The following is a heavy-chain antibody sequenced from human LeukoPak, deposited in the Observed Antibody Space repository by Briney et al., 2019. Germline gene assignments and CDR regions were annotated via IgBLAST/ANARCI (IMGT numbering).Heavy chain of an antibody. CDR3: ARDPGSGYPEDY. J-gene: IGHJ4*02. CDR1: GFTFSSYS. CDR2: ISSSSSYI. V-gene: IGHV3-21*01. Sequence: PGGSLRLSCAASGFTFSSYSMNWVRQAPGKGLEWVSSISSSSSYIYYADSLNGRFTISRDNAKNSLYLQMNSLRAEDTAVYYCARDPGSGYPEDYWGQGTLVTVSS. D-gene: IGHD3-22*01.